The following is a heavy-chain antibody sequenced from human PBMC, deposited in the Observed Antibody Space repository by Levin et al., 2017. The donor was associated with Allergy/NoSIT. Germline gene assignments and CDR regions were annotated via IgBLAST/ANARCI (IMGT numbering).Heavy chain of an antibody. D-gene: IGHD3-22*01. CDR1: GGSISSYY. Sequence: SETLSLTCTVSGGSISSYYWSWIRQPPGKGLEWIGYIYYSGSTNYNPSLKSRVTISVDTSKNQFSLKLSSVTAADTAVYYCARSPHDYDSSGYYFFDYWGQGTLVTVSS. V-gene: IGHV4-59*01. CDR3: ARSPHDYDSSGYYFFDY. CDR2: IYYSGST. J-gene: IGHJ4*02.